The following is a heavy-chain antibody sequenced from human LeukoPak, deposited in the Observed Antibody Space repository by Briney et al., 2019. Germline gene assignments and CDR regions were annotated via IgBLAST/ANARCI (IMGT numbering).Heavy chain of an antibody. CDR1: GFLFSRYW. CDR3: ARDSFETDIDY. CDR2: IKEDGSEK. D-gene: IGHD1-14*01. Sequence: GGSLRLSCAASGFLFSRYWMSWVRQAPGKGLEWVANIKEDGSEKYYVESMKGRFTISRDNVKNSLNLQINSLRAEDTAVYYCARDSFETDIDYWGQGTLVTVSS. J-gene: IGHJ4*02. V-gene: IGHV3-7*01.